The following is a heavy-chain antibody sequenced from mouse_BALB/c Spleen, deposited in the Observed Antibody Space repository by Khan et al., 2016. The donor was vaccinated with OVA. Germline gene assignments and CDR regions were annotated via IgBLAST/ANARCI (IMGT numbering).Heavy chain of an antibody. CDR3: TSLGYYYFSEGFAY. CDR1: GFTFSTYG. Sequence: EVELVESGGDLVKPEGSLKLSCAASGFTFSTYGMSWVRQTPDKRLEWVATISSGGSYTYYPDSVKGRFTISRDNAKNTLYLQMSSLKSEDTAMFYCTSLGYYYFSEGFAYWGQGTLVTVSA. D-gene: IGHD1-1*01. J-gene: IGHJ3*01. CDR2: ISSGGSYT. V-gene: IGHV5-6*01.